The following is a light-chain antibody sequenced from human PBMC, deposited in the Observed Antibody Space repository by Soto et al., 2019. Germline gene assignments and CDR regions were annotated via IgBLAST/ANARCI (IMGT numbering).Light chain of an antibody. CDR3: HHYGGSPIT. CDR2: GAS. V-gene: IGKV3-20*01. CDR1: QSVNSDY. J-gene: IGKJ5*01. Sequence: IVFTHPPGTRSLSPAQRPTLSCTASQSVNSDYLGWYQQKPGQAPRLLIYGASTRATGIPERFSGSGSGTDFTLTISRLEPEDFAVYYCHHYGGSPITFGQGTRLEIK.